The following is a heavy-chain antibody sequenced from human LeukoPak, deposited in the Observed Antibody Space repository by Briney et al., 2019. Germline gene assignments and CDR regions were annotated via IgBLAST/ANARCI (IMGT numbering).Heavy chain of an antibody. CDR2: IYPGDSDT. D-gene: IGHD6-19*01. CDR3: ARAVAGTSYYMDV. CDR1: GYSFTSYW. J-gene: IGHJ6*03. Sequence: GESLKISCRGSGYSFTSYWIGWVRQMPGKGLEWMWIIYPGDSDTRYSPSFQGQVTISADKSISTAYLQWSSLKASDPAMYYCARAVAGTSYYMDVWGKGTTVTVSS. V-gene: IGHV5-51*01.